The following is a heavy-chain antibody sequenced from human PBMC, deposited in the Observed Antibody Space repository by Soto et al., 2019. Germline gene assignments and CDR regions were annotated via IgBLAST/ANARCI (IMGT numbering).Heavy chain of an antibody. CDR2: IGTAGDT. Sequence: GGSLRLSCATSGFTFSSYDMHWVRQATGKGLEGVSAIGTAGDTYYPGSVKGRFTISRENAKNSLYLQMNSLRAGDTAVYYCPRGGRPYSSSFTLDYWGQGT. CDR1: GFTFSSYD. D-gene: IGHD6-6*01. J-gene: IGHJ4*02. CDR3: PRGGRPYSSSFTLDY. V-gene: IGHV3-13*01.